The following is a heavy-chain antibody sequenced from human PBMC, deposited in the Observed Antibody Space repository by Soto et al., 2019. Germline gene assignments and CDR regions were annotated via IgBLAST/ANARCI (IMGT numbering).Heavy chain of an antibody. CDR2: ISSSSSYI. D-gene: IGHD3-3*01. CDR1: GFTFSSYS. Sequence: PGGSLRLSCAASGFTFSSYSMNWVRQAPGKGLEWVSSISSSSSYIYYADSVKGRFTISRDNAKNSLYLQMNSLRAEDTAVYYCTRDVSVVLRFLDRGTFDIWGQGTMVTVSS. CDR3: TRDVSVVLRFLDRGTFDI. V-gene: IGHV3-21*01. J-gene: IGHJ3*02.